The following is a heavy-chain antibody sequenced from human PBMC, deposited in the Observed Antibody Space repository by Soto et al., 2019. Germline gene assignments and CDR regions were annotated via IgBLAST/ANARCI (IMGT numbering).Heavy chain of an antibody. V-gene: IGHV3-23*01. Sequence: VQLLASGGGLEQPGGSLRLSCAASGFTFSSYTMNWVRQSPGEGLEWVSGISDSGGSPYYADSVKGRFTISRDNSKNTLYLQMDSLRAEDTGVYYCARYALGLSPWWYNWFDRWGQGTLVSVSS. J-gene: IGHJ5*02. CDR2: ISDSGGSP. CDR1: GFTFSSYT. CDR3: ARYALGLSPWWYNWFDR. D-gene: IGHD2-8*02.